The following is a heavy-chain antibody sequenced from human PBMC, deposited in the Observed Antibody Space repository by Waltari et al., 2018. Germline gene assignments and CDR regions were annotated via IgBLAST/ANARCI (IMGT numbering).Heavy chain of an antibody. V-gene: IGHV4-59*01. Sequence: QVQLQESGPGLVKPSETLSLTCTVSGGSISSYYWSWIRQPPGKGLEWIGYIYYSGSTNYHPSLKSRVTISVDTSKNQFSLKLSSVTAADTAVYYCARGSSGGIAARANWFDPWGQGTLVTVSS. D-gene: IGHD6-6*01. CDR1: GGSISSYY. CDR2: IYYSGST. J-gene: IGHJ5*02. CDR3: ARGSSGGIAARANWFDP.